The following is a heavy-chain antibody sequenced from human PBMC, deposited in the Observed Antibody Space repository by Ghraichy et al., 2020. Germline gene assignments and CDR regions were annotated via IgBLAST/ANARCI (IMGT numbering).Heavy chain of an antibody. D-gene: IGHD3-3*01. CDR1: GGSISSGGYY. CDR3: ARVLYDFWSDYHMDV. Sequence: SETLSLTCTVSGGSISSGGYYWSWIRQHPGKGLEWIGYIYYSGSTYYNPSLKSRVTISVDTSKNQFSLKLSSVTAADTAVYYCARVLYDFWSDYHMDVWGQGTTVTVSS. J-gene: IGHJ6*03. V-gene: IGHV4-31*03. CDR2: IYYSGST.